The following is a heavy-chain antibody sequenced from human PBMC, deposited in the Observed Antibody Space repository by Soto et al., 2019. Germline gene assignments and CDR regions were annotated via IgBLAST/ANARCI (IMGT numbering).Heavy chain of an antibody. D-gene: IGHD3-9*01. CDR1: GGSFRNYG. Sequence: QVQLVQSGAEVKKPGSSVRVSCKVSGGSFRNYGITWVRQSPGQGLEWMGGIMPVFGTAVYAQKFQGRVTISADELTTTASLQLSSLSSADTAVYVCARARDYDLLTAREYALDVWGKGTTATVPA. CDR2: IMPVFGTA. CDR3: ARARDYDLLTAREYALDV. V-gene: IGHV1-69*01. J-gene: IGHJ6*04.